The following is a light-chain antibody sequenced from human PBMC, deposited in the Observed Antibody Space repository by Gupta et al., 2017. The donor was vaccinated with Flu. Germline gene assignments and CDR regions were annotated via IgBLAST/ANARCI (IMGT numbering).Light chain of an antibody. Sequence: QSALIQPASVSGSPGQSITISCPGTSSDVGSYNLVSWYQQHPGKAPKLMIYEGSKRPSGVSNRFSGSKSGNTASLTISGLQAEDEADYYCCSYAGSSTLWVFGGGTKLTVL. V-gene: IGLV2-23*01. J-gene: IGLJ3*02. CDR1: SSDVGSYNL. CDR3: CSYAGSSTLWV. CDR2: EGS.